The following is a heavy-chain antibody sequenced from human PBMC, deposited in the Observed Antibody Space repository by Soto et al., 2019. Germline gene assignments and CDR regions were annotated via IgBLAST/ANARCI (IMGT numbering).Heavy chain of an antibody. CDR2: IYYSGST. CDR1: GGSISSGGYY. V-gene: IGHV4-31*03. Sequence: SETLSLTCTVSGGSISSGGYYWSWIRQHPGKGLEWIGYIYYSGSTYYNPSLKSRVTISVDTSKNQFSLKLSSVTAADTAVYYCARGYCSGGSCPIFDYWGQGTLVTVSS. J-gene: IGHJ4*02. CDR3: ARGYCSGGSCPIFDY. D-gene: IGHD2-15*01.